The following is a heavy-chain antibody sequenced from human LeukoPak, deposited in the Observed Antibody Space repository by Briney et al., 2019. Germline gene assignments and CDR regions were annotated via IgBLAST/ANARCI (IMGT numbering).Heavy chain of an antibody. CDR2: MSGSGGST. Sequence: GGSLRLSCVASGFTFSTYSMNWVRQAPGKGLEWVSAMSGSGGSTYYADSVKGRFTISRDNSNNTVYLQMNSLRAEDTAVYYCAKAEEEDLSYYFDYWGQGTLVTVSS. CDR1: GFTFSTYS. CDR3: AKAEEEDLSYYFDY. J-gene: IGHJ4*02. V-gene: IGHV3-23*01.